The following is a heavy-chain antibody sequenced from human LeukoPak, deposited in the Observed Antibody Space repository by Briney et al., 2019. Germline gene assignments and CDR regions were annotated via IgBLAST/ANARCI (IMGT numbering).Heavy chain of an antibody. D-gene: IGHD4-17*01. CDR1: GFTVSSNY. CDR3: ARDRAGAVQNDYGDKDAFDI. CDR2: MYSGGST. V-gene: IGHV3-53*04. Sequence: GGSLRLSCAASGFTVSSNYMNWVRQAPGKGLEWVSVMYSGGSTYYADSVKGRFTISRSHSKNTLYLQTNSLRPEDTAVYFCARDRAGAVQNDYGDKDAFDIWGQGTMVTVSS. J-gene: IGHJ3*02.